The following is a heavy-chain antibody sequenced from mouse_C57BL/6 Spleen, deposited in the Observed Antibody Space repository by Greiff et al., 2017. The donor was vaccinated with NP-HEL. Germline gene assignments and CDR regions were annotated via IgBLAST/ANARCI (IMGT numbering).Heavy chain of an antibody. CDR3: ARGGSYDGYLFAY. D-gene: IGHD2-3*01. J-gene: IGHJ3*01. CDR2: IRNKANGYTT. CDR1: GFTFTDYY. Sequence: EVHLVESGGGLVQPGGSLSLSCAASGFTFTDYYMSWVRQPPGKALEWSGFIRNKANGYTTEYSASVKGRFTISRDNSQSILYLQMHALRAEDSATYYCARGGSYDGYLFAYWGQGTLVTVSA. V-gene: IGHV7-3*01.